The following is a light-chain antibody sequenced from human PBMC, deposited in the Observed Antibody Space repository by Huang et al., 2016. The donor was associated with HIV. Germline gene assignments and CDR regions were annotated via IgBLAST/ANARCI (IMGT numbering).Light chain of an antibody. J-gene: IGKJ4*01. CDR1: QSLIHSNGNTY. V-gene: IGKV2-30*02. Sequence: VVLTQSPLYLSVTLGQPASISCRSSQSLIHSNGNTYLNWFQQRPGQSPRRLISQGSRRDSGVTDRFSGSGSGTDFTLKISRVEAEDVGVYYCMQGTHLFTFGGGTRVDIK. CDR2: QGS. CDR3: MQGTHLFT.